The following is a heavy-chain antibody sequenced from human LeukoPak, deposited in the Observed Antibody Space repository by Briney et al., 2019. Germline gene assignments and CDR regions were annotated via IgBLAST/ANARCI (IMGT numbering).Heavy chain of an antibody. CDR2: IKQDGSEI. V-gene: IGHV3-7*01. CDR3: ARDQVVTAISRHNYYYYYGMDV. J-gene: IGHJ6*02. Sequence: GGSLRLSCAVSGFTFRSYWMSWVRQAPGKGLEWVANIKQDGSEIYYVDSVKGRFTISRDNAKNALYLQMSSLRAEDTAVYYCARDQVVTAISRHNYYYYYGMDVWGQGTTVTVSS. D-gene: IGHD2-21*02. CDR1: GFTFRSYW.